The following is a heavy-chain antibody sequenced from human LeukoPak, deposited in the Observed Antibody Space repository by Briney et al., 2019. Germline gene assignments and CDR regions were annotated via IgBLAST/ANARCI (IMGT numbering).Heavy chain of an antibody. V-gene: IGHV3-30*04. CDR3: ARGRDSSSSYPGY. Sequence: GGSLRLSCAASGFTFSIYAMHWVRQAPGKGLEWVAVISYDGSNKYYADSVKGRFTISRDNSKNTLYLQMNSLRAEDTAVYYCARGRDSSSSYPGYWGQGTLVTVSS. D-gene: IGHD6-6*01. CDR2: ISYDGSNK. CDR1: GFTFSIYA. J-gene: IGHJ4*02.